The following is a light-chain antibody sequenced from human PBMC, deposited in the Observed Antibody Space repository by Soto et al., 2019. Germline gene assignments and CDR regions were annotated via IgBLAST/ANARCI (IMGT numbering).Light chain of an antibody. CDR3: QKYYTLPLN. CDR1: QSVSGW. J-gene: IGKJ4*01. V-gene: IGKV1-5*03. CDR2: WAS. Sequence: DIQITHSPSSLSASVVDTVTVTFLASQSVSGWLAWYQQKPGEAPKLLLSWASARESGVPERFSGSGSGTLFTLSISSLQAEDVAVYYCQKYYTLPLNFGGGTKVDIK.